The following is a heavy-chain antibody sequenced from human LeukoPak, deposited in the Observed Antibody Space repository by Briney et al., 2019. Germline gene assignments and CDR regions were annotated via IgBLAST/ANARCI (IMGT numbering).Heavy chain of an antibody. CDR2: ISGSDSST. D-gene: IGHD5-24*01. CDR1: GFTFSISA. J-gene: IGHJ4*02. CDR3: SKSGYNRFDY. V-gene: IGHV3-23*01. Sequence: GGSLRLSCAASGFTFSISAMSWVREAPGKGLEWVSTISGSDSSTHYAEYVKGLSTISRDNSNNTLHLQLNSQRADETDVYYCSKSGYNRFDYWGQGTLVTVSS.